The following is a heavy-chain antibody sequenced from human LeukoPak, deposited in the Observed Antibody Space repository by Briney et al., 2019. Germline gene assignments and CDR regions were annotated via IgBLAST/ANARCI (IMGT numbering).Heavy chain of an antibody. CDR1: GFTFSSYG. D-gene: IGHD3-10*01. CDR3: AKLVTIYGSESYGYFDY. V-gene: IGHV3-23*01. CDR2: ISGSGGST. J-gene: IGHJ4*02. Sequence: GGTLRLSCAASGFTFSSYGMSWVRQAPGKGLEWVSAISGSGGSTYYADSVKGRFTISRDNSKNTLYLQMNSLRAEDTAVYYCAKLVTIYGSESYGYFDYWGQGTLVTVSS.